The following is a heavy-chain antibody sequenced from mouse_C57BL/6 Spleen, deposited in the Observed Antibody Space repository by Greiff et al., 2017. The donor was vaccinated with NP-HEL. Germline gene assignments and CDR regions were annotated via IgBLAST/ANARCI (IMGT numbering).Heavy chain of an antibody. CDR2: INPNNGGT. J-gene: IGHJ3*01. CDR3: ALTGGFAY. V-gene: IGHV1-18*01. Sequence: VQLQQSGPELVKPGASVKIPCKASGYTFTDYNMDWVKQSHGKSLEWIGDINPNNGGTIYNQKFKGKATLTVDKSSSTAYMELRSLTSEDTAVYYCALTGGFAYWGQGTLVTVSA. D-gene: IGHD4-1*01. CDR1: GYTFTDYN.